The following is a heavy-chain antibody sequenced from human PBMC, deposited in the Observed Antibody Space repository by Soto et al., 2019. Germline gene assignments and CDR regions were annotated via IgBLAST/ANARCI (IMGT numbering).Heavy chain of an antibody. Sequence: SETLSLTCTVSGGSISSYYWSWIRQPPGKGLEWIGYIYYSGSTNYNPSLKSRVTISVDTSKNQFSLKLSSVTAADTAEYYCARGIAVAGTNDYWGQGTLVTVSS. CDR3: ARGIAVAGTNDY. V-gene: IGHV4-59*01. J-gene: IGHJ4*02. D-gene: IGHD6-19*01. CDR2: IYYSGST. CDR1: GGSISSYY.